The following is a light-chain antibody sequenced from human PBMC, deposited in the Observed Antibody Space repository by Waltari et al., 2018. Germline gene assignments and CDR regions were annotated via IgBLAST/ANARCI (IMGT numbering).Light chain of an antibody. CDR3: QTWGTGTHVV. J-gene: IGLJ2*01. Sequence: QLLLTQSPSASASLGASVRLTCTLSSVPSHYAIPWHQLQSEKGPRYLMKVNSDGSHKKGDGIPDRFSGSSSGAERYLTISSLQSEDEADYFCQTWGTGTHVVFGGGTKLTVL. CDR2: VNSDGSH. CDR1: SVPSHYA. V-gene: IGLV4-69*01.